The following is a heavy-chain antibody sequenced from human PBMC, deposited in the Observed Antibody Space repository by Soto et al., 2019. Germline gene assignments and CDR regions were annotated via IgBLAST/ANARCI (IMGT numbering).Heavy chain of an antibody. CDR1: GGSFSGYY. Sequence: SETLSLTCAVYGGSFSGYYWSWIRQPPGKGLEWIGEINHSGSTNYNPSLKSRVTISVDTSKNQSSLKLSSVTAADTAVYYCARGRRGSAYSSSWGAFDIWGQGTMVTVSS. V-gene: IGHV4-34*01. J-gene: IGHJ3*02. D-gene: IGHD6-6*01. CDR3: ARGRRGSAYSSSWGAFDI. CDR2: INHSGST.